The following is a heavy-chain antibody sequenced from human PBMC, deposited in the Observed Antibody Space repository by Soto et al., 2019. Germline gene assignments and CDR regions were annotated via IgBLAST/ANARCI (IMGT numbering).Heavy chain of an antibody. CDR3: ARDYYDFWSDIMNGMDV. Sequence: PGGSLGLSCASSEFSFSNYAIHWFCHGPGKGLEWVSSISYDGNYKSYADSVKGRFTISRDNADNSLFLQMNSLRAEDTAVYYCARDYYDFWSDIMNGMDVWGQGTTVTVSS. CDR2: ISYDGNYK. D-gene: IGHD3-3*01. CDR1: EFSFSNYA. J-gene: IGHJ6*02. V-gene: IGHV3-30-3*01.